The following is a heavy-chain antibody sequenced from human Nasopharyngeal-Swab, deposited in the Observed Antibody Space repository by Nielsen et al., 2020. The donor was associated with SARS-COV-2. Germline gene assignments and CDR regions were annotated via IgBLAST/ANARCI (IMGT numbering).Heavy chain of an antibody. CDR3: ARRSSWYYLDY. J-gene: IGHJ4*02. Sequence: SETLSLTCAVSGSSISSGYYWGWIRQPPGKGLECIGNIYHSGSTYYNPSLKSRVTISVDTSKNQFSLKLSSVTAADTAVYYCARRSSWYYLDYWGQGILVTVSS. CDR2: IYHSGST. CDR1: GSSISSGYY. V-gene: IGHV4-38-2*01. D-gene: IGHD6-13*01.